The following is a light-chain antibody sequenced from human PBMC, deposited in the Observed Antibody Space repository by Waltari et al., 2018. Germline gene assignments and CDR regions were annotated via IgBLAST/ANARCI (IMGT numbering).Light chain of an antibody. CDR1: QDIRNH. CDR3: QQYDKLPLT. CDR2: DAS. V-gene: IGKV1-33*01. J-gene: IGKJ4*01. Sequence: DIHMTQFPSSLSASVGGRVTITCQATQDIRNHLNWYQQKPAKAPKLLVYDASRLQSGVPSRFGGSRSGTYFTFTISSLQAEDAATYYCQQYDKLPLTFGGGTKVDI.